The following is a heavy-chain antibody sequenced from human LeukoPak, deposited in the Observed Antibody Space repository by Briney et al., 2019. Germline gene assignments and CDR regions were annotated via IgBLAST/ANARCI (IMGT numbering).Heavy chain of an antibody. Sequence: SETLSFTCTVSGGSISSYYWSWIRQPPGKGLEWIGYIYYSGSTNYNPSLKSRVTISVDTSKNQFSLKLSSVTAADTAVYYCARGPEGQPWKWFDPWGQGTLVTVSS. V-gene: IGHV4-59*01. CDR2: IYYSGST. D-gene: IGHD1-1*01. CDR3: ARGPEGQPWKWFDP. CDR1: GGSISSYY. J-gene: IGHJ5*02.